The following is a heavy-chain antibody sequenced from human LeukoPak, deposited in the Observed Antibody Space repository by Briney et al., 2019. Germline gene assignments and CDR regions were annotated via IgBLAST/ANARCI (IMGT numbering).Heavy chain of an antibody. D-gene: IGHD2-2*03. CDR3: ARDVGIGELDY. J-gene: IGHJ4*02. CDR2: ISSSSSYI. CDR1: GFTFSSYA. V-gene: IGHV3-21*01. Sequence: GGSLRLSCAASGFTFSSYAMSWVRQAPGKGLEWVSSISSSSSYIYYADSVKGRFTISRDNAKNSLYLQMNSLRAEDTAVYYCARDVGIGELDYWGQGTLVTVSS.